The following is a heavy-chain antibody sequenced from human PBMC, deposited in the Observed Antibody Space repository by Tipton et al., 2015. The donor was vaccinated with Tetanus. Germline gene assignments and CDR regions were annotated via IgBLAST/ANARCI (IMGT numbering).Heavy chain of an antibody. CDR2: MNPNTGHA. Sequence: QSGAEVKKPGASVKVSCKASGYTFTSYGLNWVRQATGQGLEWLGYMNPNTGHAGYAQKFQGRVTMTSDISTTTAYMELRNLRSDDTAVYYCAKYDSSGFGGYYGLDVWGQGTTVTVS. V-gene: IGHV1-8*01. CDR3: AKYDSSGFGGYYGLDV. D-gene: IGHD3-22*01. CDR1: GYTFTSYG. J-gene: IGHJ6*02.